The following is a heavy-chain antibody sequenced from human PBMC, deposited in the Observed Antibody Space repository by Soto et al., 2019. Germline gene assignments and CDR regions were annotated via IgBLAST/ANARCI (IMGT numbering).Heavy chain of an antibody. Sequence: GGSLTLSCAASGFIFSNYAMSWVRQAPGKGLEWVSFISGSGSTTYYADSVKGRFTISRGNSKNMLYVQMNSLRAEDAAVYYCVREASSTGLHLDHWGRGTLVTVSS. CDR1: GFIFSNYA. D-gene: IGHD6-6*01. V-gene: IGHV3-23*01. CDR3: VREASSTGLHLDH. CDR2: ISGSGSTT. J-gene: IGHJ4*02.